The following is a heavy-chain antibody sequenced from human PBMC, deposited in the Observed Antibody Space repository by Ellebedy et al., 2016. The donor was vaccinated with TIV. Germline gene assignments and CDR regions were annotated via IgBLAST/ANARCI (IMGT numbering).Heavy chain of an antibody. V-gene: IGHV1-18*01. CDR1: GYTFTSHG. CDR3: MRDWGLTRPIFGVAEMDV. D-gene: IGHD3-3*01. CDR2: ISAYNGNT. Sequence: ASVKVSCXASGYTFTSHGISWVRQAPGQGLEWMGWISAYNGNTKYAQKVQGRVTMTTDTSTSTAYMELRSLRSEDTAVYYCMRDWGLTRPIFGVAEMDVWGQGTTVTVSS. J-gene: IGHJ6*02.